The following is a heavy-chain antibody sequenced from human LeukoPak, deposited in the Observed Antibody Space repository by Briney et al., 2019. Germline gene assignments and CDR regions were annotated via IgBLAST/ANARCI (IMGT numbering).Heavy chain of an antibody. CDR3: ARVVLYDSSGYPDY. CDR2: IYYSGGT. CDR1: GGSISSGDYY. Sequence: PSETLSLTCTVSGGSISSGDYYWSWIRQPPGKGLEWIGYIYYSGGTYYNPSLKSRVTLSVDTSKNQFSLNLSSVTAADTAVYYCARVVLYDSSGYPDYWGQGTLVTVSS. D-gene: IGHD3-22*01. J-gene: IGHJ4*02. V-gene: IGHV4-30-4*01.